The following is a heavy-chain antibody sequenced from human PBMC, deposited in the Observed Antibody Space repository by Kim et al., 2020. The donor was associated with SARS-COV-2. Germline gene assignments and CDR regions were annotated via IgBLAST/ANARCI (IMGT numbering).Heavy chain of an antibody. CDR1: GGSFSGYY. Sequence: SETLSLTCAVYGGSFSGYYWSWIRQPPGKGLEWIGEINHSGSTNYNPSLKSRVTISVDTSKNQFSLKLSSVTAADTAVYYCARQGRRNTYYYDSSGHPDYWGQGTLVTVSS. J-gene: IGHJ4*02. D-gene: IGHD3-22*01. CDR2: INHSGST. CDR3: ARQGRRNTYYYDSSGHPDY. V-gene: IGHV4-34*01.